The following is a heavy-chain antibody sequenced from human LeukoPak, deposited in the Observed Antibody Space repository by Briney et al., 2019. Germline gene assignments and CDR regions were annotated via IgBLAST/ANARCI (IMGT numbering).Heavy chain of an antibody. J-gene: IGHJ4*02. CDR3: AREPDYGDYVRYFDY. CDR2: ISSSSSYI. D-gene: IGHD4-17*01. V-gene: IGHV3-21*01. Sequence: GGSLRLSCAASGFTFRSYSMNWVRQAPGKGLEWVSSISSSSSYIYYADSVKGRFTIYRDNAKNSLYLQMNSLRAEDTAVYYCAREPDYGDYVRYFDYWGQGTLVTVSS. CDR1: GFTFRSYS.